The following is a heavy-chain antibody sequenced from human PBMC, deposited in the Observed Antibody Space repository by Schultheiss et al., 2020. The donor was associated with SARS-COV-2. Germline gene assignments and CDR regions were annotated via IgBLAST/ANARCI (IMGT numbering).Heavy chain of an antibody. Sequence: SETLSLTCAVYGGSFSGYYWSWIRQPPGKGLEWIGEINHSGSTNYNPSLKSRVTISVDTSKNQFSLKLSSVTAADTAVYYCARVRKDYGGLYYFDYWGQGTLVTVSS. D-gene: IGHD4-23*01. CDR3: ARVRKDYGGLYYFDY. CDR2: INHSGST. V-gene: IGHV4-34*01. J-gene: IGHJ4*02. CDR1: GGSFSGYY.